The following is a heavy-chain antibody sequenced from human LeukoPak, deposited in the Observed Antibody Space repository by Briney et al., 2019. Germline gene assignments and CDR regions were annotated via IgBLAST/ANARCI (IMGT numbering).Heavy chain of an antibody. D-gene: IGHD1-7*01. CDR3: ARLTEAWNSYYFDY. CDR1: GYTFTGYY. CDR2: INPNSGGT. V-gene: IGHV1-2*02. Sequence: ASVKVSCKASGYTFTGYYKHWVRQAPGQGLEWMGWINPNSGGTNYAQKFQGRVTMTRDTSISTAYMELSRLRSDDTAVYYCARLTEAWNSYYFDYWGQGTLVTVSS. J-gene: IGHJ4*02.